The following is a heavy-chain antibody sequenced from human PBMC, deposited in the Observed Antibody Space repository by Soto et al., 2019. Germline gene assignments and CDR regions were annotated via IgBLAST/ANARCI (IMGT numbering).Heavy chain of an antibody. V-gene: IGHV1-3*01. CDR1: GYTFTSYA. CDR2: INAGNGNT. CDR3: ARDKGYSYGYN. J-gene: IGHJ4*02. D-gene: IGHD5-18*01. Sequence: GASVKVSFKASGYTFTSYAMHWVRQAPGQRLEWMGWINAGNGNTKYSQKFQGRVTITRDTSASTAYMELSSLRSEDTAVYYCARDKGYSYGYNWGQGTLVTVSS.